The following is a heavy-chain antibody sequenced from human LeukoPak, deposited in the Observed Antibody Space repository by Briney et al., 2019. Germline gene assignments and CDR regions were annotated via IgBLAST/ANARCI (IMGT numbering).Heavy chain of an antibody. J-gene: IGHJ4*02. CDR1: GFTFSSYA. D-gene: IGHD1-14*01. CDR3: ARDARPGVRLRGADFDY. Sequence: PGGSLRLSCAASGFTFSSYAMHWVRQAPGKGLEWVAVISYDGSNKYYADSVKGRFTISRDNSKNTLYLQMNSLRAEDTAVYYCARDARPGVRLRGADFDYWGQGTLVTVSS. V-gene: IGHV3-30-3*01. CDR2: ISYDGSNK.